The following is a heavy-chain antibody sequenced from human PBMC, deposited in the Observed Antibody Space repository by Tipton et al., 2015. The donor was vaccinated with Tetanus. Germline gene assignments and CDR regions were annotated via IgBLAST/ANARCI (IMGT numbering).Heavy chain of an antibody. V-gene: IGHV4-31*02. D-gene: IGHD3-3*01. CDR2: IYHRGST. J-gene: IGHJ2*01. Sequence: SWVRQHPGKGLEWIGNIYHRGSTYYNPSLKSRVTISVDTSKNQFSLKLSSVTAADTAVYYCARDPAVLRFLEWLPDWYFALWGRGTLVTVSS. CDR3: ARDPAVLRFLEWLPDWYFAL.